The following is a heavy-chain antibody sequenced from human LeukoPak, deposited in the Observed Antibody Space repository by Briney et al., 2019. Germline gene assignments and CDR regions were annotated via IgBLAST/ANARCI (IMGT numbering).Heavy chain of an antibody. V-gene: IGHV4-34*01. D-gene: IGHD3-3*01. CDR2: ISHNGRT. CDR1: GESFSGYY. Sequence: SETLSLTYAVYGESFSGYYWSWIRQSPGKGLEWIGEISHNGRTNYNPSLKSRVTISVDTSRNQFSVKLSSVTAADTALYYCARGPVYYDFWSGQGFDIWGQGTLVTVSS. CDR3: ARGPVYYDFWSGQGFDI. J-gene: IGHJ3*02.